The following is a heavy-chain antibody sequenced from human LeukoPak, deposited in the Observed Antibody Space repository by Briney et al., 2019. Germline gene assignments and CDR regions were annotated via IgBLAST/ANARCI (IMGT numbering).Heavy chain of an antibody. CDR1: GFTFNSYA. V-gene: IGHV3-30-3*01. J-gene: IGHJ4*02. CDR3: ARDGRNYYNRSGYYSALAY. CDR2: ISYDGSNK. D-gene: IGHD3-22*01. Sequence: GGSLRLSCAASGFTFNSYAMHWVRQAPGRGLEWVAVISYDGSNKYYADSVKGRFTISRDNSKNTLYLQMNSLRADDTAVYYCARDGRNYYNRSGYYSALAYWGQGTLVTVSS.